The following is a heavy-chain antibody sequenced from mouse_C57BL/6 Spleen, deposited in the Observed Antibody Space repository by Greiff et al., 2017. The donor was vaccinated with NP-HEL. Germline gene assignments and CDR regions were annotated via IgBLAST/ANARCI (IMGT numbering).Heavy chain of an antibody. J-gene: IGHJ4*01. CDR3: ARLSGSSYDYYAMDY. Sequence: VKLMESGGDLVKPGGSLKLSCAASGFTFSSYGMSWVRQTPDKRLEWVATISSGGSYTYYPDSVKGRFTISRDNAKNTLYLQMSSLKSEDTAMYYCARLSGSSYDYYAMDYWGQGTSVTVSS. D-gene: IGHD1-1*01. CDR2: ISSGGSYT. V-gene: IGHV5-6*02. CDR1: GFTFSSYG.